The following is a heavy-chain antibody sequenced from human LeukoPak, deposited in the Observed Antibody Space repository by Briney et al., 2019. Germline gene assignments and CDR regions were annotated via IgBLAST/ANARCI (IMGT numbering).Heavy chain of an antibody. Sequence: GGSLRLSCAASGFTFSDYYMGWIRQAPGKGLERVSYITSSGSSMYYADSVKGRFTMSRDNAKKSLYLQMNSLRAEDTAVYYCARAKYDSSGYYYSGFDIWGQGTMVTVSS. CDR1: GFTFSDYY. V-gene: IGHV3-11*04. CDR3: ARAKYDSSGYYYSGFDI. CDR2: ITSSGSSM. D-gene: IGHD3-22*01. J-gene: IGHJ3*02.